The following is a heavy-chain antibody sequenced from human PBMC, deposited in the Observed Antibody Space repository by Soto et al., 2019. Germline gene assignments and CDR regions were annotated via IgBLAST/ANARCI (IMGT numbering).Heavy chain of an antibody. D-gene: IGHD6-13*01. V-gene: IGHV4-30-4*01. Sequence: PSETLSLTCTVSGGSISSGDYYWSWIRQPPGKGLEWIGYIYYSGSTYYNPSLKSRVTISVDTSKNQFSLKLSSVTAADTAVYYCARVPTSSWYDNYYYGMDVWGQGTTVTV. CDR2: IYYSGST. CDR1: GGSISSGDYY. J-gene: IGHJ6*02. CDR3: ARVPTSSWYDNYYYGMDV.